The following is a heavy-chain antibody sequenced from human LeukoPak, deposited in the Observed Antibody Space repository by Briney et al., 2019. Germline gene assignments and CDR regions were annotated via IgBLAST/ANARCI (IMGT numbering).Heavy chain of an antibody. D-gene: IGHD5-18*01. CDR2: IHPNSGGT. CDR3: ATSGYAYGALDI. J-gene: IGHJ3*02. V-gene: IGHV1-2*04. Sequence: ASVKVSCKASGYTFTRYYMHWVRQAPGQGLEWMGWIHPNSGGTNYAQKFQAWVPMTRDTSISTAYMELSRLRSDDTAVYYCATSGYAYGALDIWGQGTMVTVSS. CDR1: GYTFTRYY.